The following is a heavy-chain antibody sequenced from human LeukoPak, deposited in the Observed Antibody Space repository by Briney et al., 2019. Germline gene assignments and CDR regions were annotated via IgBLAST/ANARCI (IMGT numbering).Heavy chain of an antibody. CDR1: GGTFSSYA. D-gene: IGHD6-13*01. CDR2: IIPIFGTA. J-gene: IGHJ4*02. CDR3: ARGDSSSWFFDY. V-gene: IGHV1-69*05. Sequence: ASVKVSCKASGGTFSSYAISWVRQAPGQGLEWMGGIIPIFGTANYAQKFQGRVTITTDESTSTAYMELSSLRSEDTAVYYCARGDSSSWFFDYWGQGTLATVSS.